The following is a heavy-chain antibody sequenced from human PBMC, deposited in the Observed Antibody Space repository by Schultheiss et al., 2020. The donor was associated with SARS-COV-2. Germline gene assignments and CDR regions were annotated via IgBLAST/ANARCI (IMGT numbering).Heavy chain of an antibody. CDR2: ISAYNGNT. CDR3: ARDGGWSSSPRWFDP. V-gene: IGHV1-18*01. Sequence: ASVKVSCKASGGTFSSYAISWVRQAPGQGLEWMGWISAYNGNTNYAQKLQGRVTITADKSTSTAYMELSSLRSEDTAVYYCARDGGWSSSPRWFDPWGQGTLVTVSS. D-gene: IGHD6-13*01. J-gene: IGHJ5*02. CDR1: GGTFSSYA.